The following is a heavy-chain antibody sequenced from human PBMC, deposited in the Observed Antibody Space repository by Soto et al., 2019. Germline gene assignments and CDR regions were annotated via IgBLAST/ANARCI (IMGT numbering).Heavy chain of an antibody. V-gene: IGHV1-18*01. Sequence: ASVKVSCKASGYTFTNYGISWVRQTPGQGLEWMAWISAHNGNTHYAQKFQGRVTLTIDTSTSTSYMELRSLRKYHTAVFHCSRGPRAGGIHLSDYFLYWGQETMVTASS. CDR1: GYTFTNYG. D-gene: IGHD3-3*01. CDR3: SRGPRAGGIHLSDYFLY. J-gene: IGHJ4*01. CDR2: ISAHNGNT.